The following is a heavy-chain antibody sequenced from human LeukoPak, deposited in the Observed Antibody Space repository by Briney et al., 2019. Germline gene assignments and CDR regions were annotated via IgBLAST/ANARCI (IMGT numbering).Heavy chain of an antibody. CDR3: ARGQGWELLADWFDP. V-gene: IGHV1-8*01. CDR2: MNPNSGNT. Sequence: ASVKVSCTASGYTFTSYDINWVRQATGQGLEWMGWMNPNSGNTGYAQKFQGRVTMTRNTSISTAYMELSSLRSEDTAVYYCARGQGWELLADWFDPWGQGTLVTVSS. D-gene: IGHD1-26*01. J-gene: IGHJ5*02. CDR1: GYTFTSYD.